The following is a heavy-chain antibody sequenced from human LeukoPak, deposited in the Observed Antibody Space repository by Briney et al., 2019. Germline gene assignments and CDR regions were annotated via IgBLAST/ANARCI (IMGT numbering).Heavy chain of an antibody. J-gene: IGHJ4*02. Sequence: LETLSLTCTVSGGSISSSSYYWGWIRQPPGKGLEWIGSIYYSGSTYYNPSLKSRVTISVDTSKNQFSLKLSSVTAADTAVYYCARGTSSYANYYGSGSPGEYFDYWGQGTLVTVSS. CDR3: ARGTSSYANYYGSGSPGEYFDY. CDR2: IYYSGST. D-gene: IGHD3-10*01. CDR1: GGSISSSSYY. V-gene: IGHV4-39*07.